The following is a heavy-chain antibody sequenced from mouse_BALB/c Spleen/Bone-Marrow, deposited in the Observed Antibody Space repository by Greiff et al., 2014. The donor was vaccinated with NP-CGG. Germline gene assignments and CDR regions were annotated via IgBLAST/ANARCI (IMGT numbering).Heavy chain of an antibody. CDR2: IYPSDSYT. CDR1: GYTFTSYW. V-gene: IGHV1-69*02. J-gene: IGHJ2*01. D-gene: IGHD1-1*01. Sequence: QVQLQQPGAELVRPGASVKLSCKASGYTFTSYWINWVKQRPGQGLEWIGNIYPSDSYTNYNQKFKDKATLTVDKSSTTAYMQPSSPTSEDSAVYYCTRGGSSPYYFDYWGQGTTLTVSS. CDR3: TRGGSSPYYFDY.